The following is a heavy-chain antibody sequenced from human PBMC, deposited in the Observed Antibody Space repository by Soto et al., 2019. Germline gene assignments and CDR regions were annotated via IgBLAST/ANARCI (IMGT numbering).Heavy chain of an antibody. J-gene: IGHJ4*02. CDR1: GGSISSSYYY. CDR3: ARDRQPPLYSGSSFDY. CDR2: IYYSGNT. V-gene: IGHV4-39*02. D-gene: IGHD5-12*01. Sequence: SETLSLTCTVSGGSISSSYYYWGWIRQPPGKGLEWIGSIYYSGNTYYNPSLKSRITINPDTSKNQFSLQLNSVTPEDTAVYYCARDRQPPLYSGSSFDYWGQGTLVTVSS.